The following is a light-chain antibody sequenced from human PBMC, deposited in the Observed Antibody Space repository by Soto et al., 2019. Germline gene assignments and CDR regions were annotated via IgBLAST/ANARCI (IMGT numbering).Light chain of an antibody. V-gene: IGLV2-14*01. J-gene: IGLJ1*01. CDR2: EVS. CDR3: NSYTSDYTYV. Sequence: SALTQPASVSGSPGQSITISCSGTSSDVGSYDHVAWYQQFPGKTPKLMIYEVSNRPSGVSSRFSGSKSGNTASLTISGLQAEDEADYYCNSYTSDYTYVFGTGTKVTVL. CDR1: SSDVGSYDH.